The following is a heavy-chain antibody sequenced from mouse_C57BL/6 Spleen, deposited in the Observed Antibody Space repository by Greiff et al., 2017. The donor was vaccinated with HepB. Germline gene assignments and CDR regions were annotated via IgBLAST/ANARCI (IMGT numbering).Heavy chain of an antibody. Sequence: VQLQQSGPELVKPGASVKISCKASGYTFTDYYINWVKQRPGQGLEWLGWIYPGSGNTKYNEKFKGKATLTVDTSSSTAYMQLSSLTSEDSAVYFCARGGNYWLGYWGQGTLVTVSA. V-gene: IGHV1-84*01. J-gene: IGHJ3*01. CDR2: IYPGSGNT. CDR1: GYTFTDYY. CDR3: ARGGNYWLGY. D-gene: IGHD2-1*01.